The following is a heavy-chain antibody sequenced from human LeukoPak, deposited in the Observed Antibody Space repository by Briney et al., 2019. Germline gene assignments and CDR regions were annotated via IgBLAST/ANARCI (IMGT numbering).Heavy chain of an antibody. J-gene: IGHJ4*02. CDR3: AKDILVGGYVWGSYRWCDYFDH. CDR2: ISGDGGTT. D-gene: IGHD3-16*02. CDR1: GFTFDNYA. V-gene: IGHV3-43*02. Sequence: PGGSLRLSCAASGFTFDNYAMHWVRHAPGKGLDWVSLISGDGGTTYYADSVKGRFTISRDNSKDSLYLQMNSLTTEDTALYYCAKDILVGGYVWGSYRWCDYFDHWGQGTLVTVSS.